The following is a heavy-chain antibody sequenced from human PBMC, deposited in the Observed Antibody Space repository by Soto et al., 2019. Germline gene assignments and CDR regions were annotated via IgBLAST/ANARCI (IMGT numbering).Heavy chain of an antibody. CDR3: VRWAGYCTSASCYTPLDY. D-gene: IGHD2-2*02. J-gene: IGHJ4*02. CDR1: GGTFSNHA. Sequence: QVQLVQSGAEVKKPGSSVKVSCKASGGTFSNHAINWVRQAPGQGLEWMGGIVPIFGTANYAQKFQGRVTITADESTGTAYMELSSLRSEDTALYYCVRWAGYCTSASCYTPLDYWGQGTLVTVSS. V-gene: IGHV1-69*01. CDR2: IVPIFGTA.